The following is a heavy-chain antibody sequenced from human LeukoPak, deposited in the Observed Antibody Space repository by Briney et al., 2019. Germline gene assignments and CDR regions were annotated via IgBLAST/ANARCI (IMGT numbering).Heavy chain of an antibody. Sequence: SETLSLTCTVSGGSISSSSYYWGWIRQPPGQGLEWIGSIYYSGSTYYNPSLKSRVTIPVDTSKNQFSLKLSSVTAADTAVYYCARLYYYDSSGYSIGSDAFDIWGQGTMVTVSS. J-gene: IGHJ3*02. CDR1: GGSISSSSYY. V-gene: IGHV4-39*01. D-gene: IGHD3-22*01. CDR3: ARLYYYDSSGYSIGSDAFDI. CDR2: IYYSGST.